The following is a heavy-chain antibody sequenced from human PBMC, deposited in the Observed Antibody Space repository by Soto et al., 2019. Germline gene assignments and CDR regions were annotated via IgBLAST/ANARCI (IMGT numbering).Heavy chain of an antibody. Sequence: GGSLRLSCAASGFTFSSYAMSWVRQAPGKGLEWVSAISGSGGSTYYADSVKGRFTISRDNSKNTLYLQMNSLRAEDTAVYYCAKGGAARLHPPWFDPWGQGTLVTVSS. CDR3: AKGGAARLHPPWFDP. CDR2: ISGSGGST. J-gene: IGHJ5*02. CDR1: GFTFSSYA. V-gene: IGHV3-23*01. D-gene: IGHD6-6*01.